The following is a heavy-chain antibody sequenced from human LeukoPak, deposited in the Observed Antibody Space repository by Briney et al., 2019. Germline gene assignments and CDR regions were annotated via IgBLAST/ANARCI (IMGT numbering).Heavy chain of an antibody. D-gene: IGHD6-13*01. Sequence: GGSLRLSCAASGFTFSSHAMSWVRQAPGKGLEWVSTISGSGGTAYYADSVKGRFTISRDNAKNTLYLQMNSLRAEDTAVYYCARDLGVAPRAAAVKPGDYWGQGTLVTVSS. CDR1: GFTFSSHA. V-gene: IGHV3-23*01. J-gene: IGHJ4*02. CDR2: ISGSGGTA. CDR3: ARDLGVAPRAAAVKPGDY.